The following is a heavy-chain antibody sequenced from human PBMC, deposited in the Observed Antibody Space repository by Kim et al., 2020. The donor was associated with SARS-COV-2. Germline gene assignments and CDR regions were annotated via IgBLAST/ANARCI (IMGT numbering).Heavy chain of an antibody. J-gene: IGHJ5*02. D-gene: IGHD4-17*01. V-gene: IGHV4-34*01. Sequence: SETLSLTCAVYGGSFSGYYWSWIRQPPGKGLEGIGEINHSGSTNYNPSLKSRVTISVDTSKNQFSLKLSSVTAADTAVYYCARGYGDYASNWFDPWGQGTLVTVSS. CDR2: INHSGST. CDR1: GGSFSGYY. CDR3: ARGYGDYASNWFDP.